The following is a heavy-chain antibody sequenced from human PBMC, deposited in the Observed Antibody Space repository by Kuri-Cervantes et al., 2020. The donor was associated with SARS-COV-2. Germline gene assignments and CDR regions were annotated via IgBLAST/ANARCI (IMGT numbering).Heavy chain of an antibody. D-gene: IGHD3-3*01. CDR1: GFTFSSYA. Sequence: GGSLRLSCAASGFTFSSYAMHWVRQAPGKGLERVAVISYDGSNKYYADSVKGRFTISRDNSKNTLYLQMNSLRAEDTAVYYCAREIVAIFGVLGYWGQGTLVTVSS. CDR3: AREIVAIFGVLGY. CDR2: ISYDGSNK. J-gene: IGHJ4*02. V-gene: IGHV3-30-3*01.